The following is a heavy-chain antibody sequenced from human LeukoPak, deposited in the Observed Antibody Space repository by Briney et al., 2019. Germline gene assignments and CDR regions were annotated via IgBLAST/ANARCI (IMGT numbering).Heavy chain of an antibody. Sequence: PSETLSLTCAVSGGSVSSYYWSWVRQSPGKGLEWIGYIYYSGSLKYNPSLKSRVTMSADTSRNQVSLILSSVTAADTAVYYCARTFGILSGYQFHYYGMDVWGLGTTVTVSS. V-gene: IGHV4-59*02. D-gene: IGHD3-9*01. CDR3: ARTFGILSGYQFHYYGMDV. CDR2: IYYSGSL. CDR1: GGSVSSYY. J-gene: IGHJ6*02.